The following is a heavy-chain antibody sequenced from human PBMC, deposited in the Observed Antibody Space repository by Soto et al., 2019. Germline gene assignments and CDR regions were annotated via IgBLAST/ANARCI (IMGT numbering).Heavy chain of an antibody. CDR2: ISYDGSNK. Sequence: ESGGGVVQPGRSLRLSCAASGFTFSSYAMHWVRQAPGKGLEWVAVISYDGSNKYYADSVKGRFTISRDNSKNTLYLQMNSLRAEDTAVYYCARDLGRYFDWSTGWFDPWGQGTLVTVSS. CDR1: GFTFSSYA. CDR3: ARDLGRYFDWSTGWFDP. D-gene: IGHD3-9*01. J-gene: IGHJ5*02. V-gene: IGHV3-30-3*01.